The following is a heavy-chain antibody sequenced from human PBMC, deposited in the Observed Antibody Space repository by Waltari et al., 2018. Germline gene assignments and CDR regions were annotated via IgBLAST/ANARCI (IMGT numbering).Heavy chain of an antibody. CDR1: GFTFSTYD. D-gene: IGHD3-22*01. V-gene: IGHV3-30*02. J-gene: IGHJ4*02. CDR2: IRNDGSYK. CDR3: TKGVGDSSGYYYSSDFDY. Sequence: QVQLVESGGGVVQPGGSLRLSCAATGFTFSTYDMHWVRQAPGKGREWVAFIRNDGSYKYFADSVKGRFTISRDNSKSTLYLQMNSLRAEDTAVYYCTKGVGDSSGYYYSSDFDYWGQGTLVTVSS.